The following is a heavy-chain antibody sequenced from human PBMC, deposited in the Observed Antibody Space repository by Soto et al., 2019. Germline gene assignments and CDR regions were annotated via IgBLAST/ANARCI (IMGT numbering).Heavy chain of an antibody. CDR3: AKGNYQYYYYYYMDV. D-gene: IGHD1-7*01. V-gene: IGHV3-23*01. CDR1: GFTFSSYA. Sequence: EVQLLESGGGLVQPGGSLRLSCEASGFTFSSYAMSWVRQAPGKGLEWVSAISGSGGSTYYADSVKGRFTISRDNSKNTLYLQMNSLRAEDTAVYYCAKGNYQYYYYYYMDVWGKGTTVTVSS. J-gene: IGHJ6*03. CDR2: ISGSGGST.